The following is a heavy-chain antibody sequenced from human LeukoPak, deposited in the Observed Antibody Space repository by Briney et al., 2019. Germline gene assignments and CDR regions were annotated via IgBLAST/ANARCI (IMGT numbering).Heavy chain of an antibody. CDR2: ISDSGSLI. D-gene: IGHD6-13*01. V-gene: IGHV3-48*03. CDR3: ASSGGGTVAPGRHY. J-gene: IGHJ4*02. CDR1: GFTFSSFE. Sequence: GGSLRLSCAASGFTFSSFEMNWVRQAPGKGLEWVSYISDSGSLIYYADSVRGRFTISRDNAKNSLSLQMNSLRAEDTAVYYCASSGGGTVAPGRHYWGQGTLVSVSS.